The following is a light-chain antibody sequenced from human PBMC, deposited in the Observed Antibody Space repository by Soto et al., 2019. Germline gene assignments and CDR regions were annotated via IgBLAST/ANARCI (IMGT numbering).Light chain of an antibody. V-gene: IGKV1-5*03. Sequence: DIQMTQSPSTLSASVGDRVTITCRASQSFSTWLAWYQQKPGKAPKLLIYKASSLEIVVPSRFSGRASGTEFTLTISSLQPDDFATYYCQQYDSFPKTFGQGTKVDFK. CDR1: QSFSTW. CDR2: KAS. CDR3: QQYDSFPKT. J-gene: IGKJ1*01.